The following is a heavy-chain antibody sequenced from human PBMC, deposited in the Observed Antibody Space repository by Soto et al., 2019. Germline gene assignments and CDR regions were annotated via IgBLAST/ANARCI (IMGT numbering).Heavy chain of an antibody. V-gene: IGHV3-21*01. Sequence: EVQLVESGGGLVKPGGSLRLSCAASGFTFSSYSMNWLRQAPGKGLEWVSSISSSSSYIYYADSVKGRFTISRDNAKNSLYLQMNSLRAEDTAVYYCARGFEYYDILTGYWGQGTLVTVSS. CDR2: ISSSSSYI. J-gene: IGHJ4*02. CDR1: GFTFSSYS. D-gene: IGHD3-9*01. CDR3: ARGFEYYDILTGY.